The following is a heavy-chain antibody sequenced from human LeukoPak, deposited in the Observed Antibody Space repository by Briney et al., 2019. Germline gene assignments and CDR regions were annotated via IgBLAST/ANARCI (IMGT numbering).Heavy chain of an antibody. CDR1: GFSVTRNY. D-gene: IGHD1-1*01. Sequence: GGSLRLSCAASGFSVTRNYVSWVRQAPGKGLEWVSLMYSGGGTSYTDSVKGRFTISRDTSKNTLYLQMSSLRAEDTALYYCARYDNGKDYFDYWGQGTLVTVSS. J-gene: IGHJ4*02. CDR2: MYSGGGT. V-gene: IGHV3-53*01. CDR3: ARYDNGKDYFDY.